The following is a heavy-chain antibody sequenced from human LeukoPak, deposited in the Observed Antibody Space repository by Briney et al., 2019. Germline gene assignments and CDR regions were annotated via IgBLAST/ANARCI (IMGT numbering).Heavy chain of an antibody. D-gene: IGHD6-13*01. CDR2: INHSGST. V-gene: IGHV4-34*01. CDR3: ARVVGSSKIDY. CDR1: GGPFSGYY. Sequence: SETLSLTCAVYGGPFSGYYWSWIRQPPGKGLEWIGEINHSGSTNYSPSLKSRVTISVDTSKNQFSLKLSSVTAADTAVYYCARVVGSSKIDYWGQGTLVTVSS. J-gene: IGHJ4*02.